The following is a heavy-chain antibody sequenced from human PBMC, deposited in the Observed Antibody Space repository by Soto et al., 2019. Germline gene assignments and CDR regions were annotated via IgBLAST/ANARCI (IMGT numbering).Heavy chain of an antibody. CDR3: ARDADMVVVIPATGGGALDI. Sequence: QVQLVESGGGVVQPGGSLRLSCAASGFTFSSYAMHWVRQSPGKGLEWVAVISYDGSKRHYADSVKGRFTISRDSVENTLYLQMNSLRAEDTAVYYCARDADMVVVIPATGGGALDIWGQGTMVNVSA. J-gene: IGHJ3*02. CDR1: GFTFSSYA. D-gene: IGHD2-15*01. V-gene: IGHV3-30-3*01. CDR2: ISYDGSKR.